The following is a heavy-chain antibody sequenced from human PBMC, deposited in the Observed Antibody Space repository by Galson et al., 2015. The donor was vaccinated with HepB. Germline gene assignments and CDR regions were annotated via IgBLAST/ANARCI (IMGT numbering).Heavy chain of an antibody. V-gene: IGHV1-3*01. CDR2: INAGNGNT. D-gene: IGHD3-22*01. Sequence: SVKVSCKASGGTFSSYAISWVRQAPGQGLEWMGWINAGNGNTKYSQKFQGRVTITRDTSASTAYMELSSLRSEDTAVYYCARGGGSSGYYTWFDSWGQGTLVTVSS. J-gene: IGHJ5*01. CDR3: ARGGGSSGYYTWFDS. CDR1: GGTFSSYA.